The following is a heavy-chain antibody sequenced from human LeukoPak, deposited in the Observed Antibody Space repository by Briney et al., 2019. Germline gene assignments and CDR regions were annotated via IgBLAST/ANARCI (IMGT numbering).Heavy chain of an antibody. V-gene: IGHV1-18*01. CDR2: ISAYNGNT. Sequence: ASVKVSCKASGYTFTSYGISWVRQAPGQGLEWMGWISAYNGNTNYAQKLQGRVTMTTDTSTSTAYMELRSLRSDDTAVYYCARDERLYSSSWYYFDYWGQGTLVTVSS. D-gene: IGHD6-13*01. CDR3: ARDERLYSSSWYYFDY. J-gene: IGHJ4*02. CDR1: GYTFTSYG.